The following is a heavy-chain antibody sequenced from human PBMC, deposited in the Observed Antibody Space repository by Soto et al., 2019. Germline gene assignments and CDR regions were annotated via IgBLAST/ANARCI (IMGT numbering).Heavy chain of an antibody. CDR3: ARDIKAAAGVYYFDY. CDR1: GYTFTSYG. J-gene: IGHJ4*02. CDR2: ISAYNGNT. D-gene: IGHD6-13*01. Sequence: QVQLVQSGAEVKKPGASVKVSCKASGYTFTSYGISWVRQAPGQGLEWMGWISAYNGNTNYAQKLQGRVTMTTDTSTSTACMELRSLRSDDTAVYYCARDIKAAAGVYYFDYWGQGTLVTVSS. V-gene: IGHV1-18*01.